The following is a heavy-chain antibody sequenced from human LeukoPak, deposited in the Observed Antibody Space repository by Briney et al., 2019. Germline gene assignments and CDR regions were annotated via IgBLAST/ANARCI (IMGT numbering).Heavy chain of an antibody. D-gene: IGHD3-3*01. CDR2: ISSGGDSR. CDR1: GFTFSNYA. Sequence: PGGSLTLSCAASGFTFSNYAMSWVRQTPGKGLEWVSGISSGGDSRYYADSVRGRFTVTRDNSKNTLYLQMNSLRAEDTAVYYCASPHTSMVTAGSGFYSWGQGALVTVSS. V-gene: IGHV3-23*01. J-gene: IGHJ4*02. CDR3: ASPHTSMVTAGSGFYS.